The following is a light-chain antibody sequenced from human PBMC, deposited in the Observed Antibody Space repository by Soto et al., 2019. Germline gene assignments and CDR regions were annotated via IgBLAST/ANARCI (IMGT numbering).Light chain of an antibody. CDR2: DVS. CDR3: SSYTSSSTRYL. V-gene: IGLV2-14*01. CDR1: SRDVGGYNY. Sequence: QSALTQPASVSGSPGHSITISCTGTSRDVGGYNYVSWYQQHPGKAPRLMIYDVSNRPSGVSNRFSGSKSGNTASLTISGLQAEDEADYSCSSYTSSSTRYLFVTGTKVPV. J-gene: IGLJ1*01.